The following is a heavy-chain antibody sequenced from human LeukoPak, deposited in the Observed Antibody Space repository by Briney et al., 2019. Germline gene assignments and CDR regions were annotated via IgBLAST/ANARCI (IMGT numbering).Heavy chain of an antibody. V-gene: IGHV3-23*01. D-gene: IGHD6-13*01. CDR2: ISGSGGST. CDR1: GFTFSSYA. CDR3: AKALPYSSSSSSVYYYYYMDV. Sequence: GGSLRLSCAASGFTFSSYAMSWVRQAPGKGLEWVSAISGSGGSTFYADSVKGRFTISRDNSKNTLYLQMSSLRAEDTAVYYCAKALPYSSSSSSVYYYYYMDVWGKGTTVTVSS. J-gene: IGHJ6*03.